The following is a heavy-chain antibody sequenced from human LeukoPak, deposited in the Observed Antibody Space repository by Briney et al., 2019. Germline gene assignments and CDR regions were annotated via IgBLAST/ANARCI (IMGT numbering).Heavy chain of an antibody. CDR2: INHSGST. J-gene: IGHJ5*02. Sequence: SETLSLTCAVYGGSFSGYYWSWFRQPPGKGREWIGEINHSGSTNYNPSLKSRVTISVDTTKSQFSLKLSSVTAADTAVYYCAIVNQEQLERWFDPWGQGTLVTVSS. V-gene: IGHV4-34*01. CDR3: AIVNQEQLERWFDP. CDR1: GGSFSGYY. D-gene: IGHD6-6*01.